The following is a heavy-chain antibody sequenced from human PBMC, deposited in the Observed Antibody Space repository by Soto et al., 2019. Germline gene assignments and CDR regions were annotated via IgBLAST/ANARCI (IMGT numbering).Heavy chain of an antibody. CDR1: GGSISSGGYY. J-gene: IGHJ5*02. Sequence: PSETLSLTCTVSGGSISSGGYYWSWIRQHPGKGLEWIGYIYYSGSTYYNPSLKSRVTISVDTSKNQFSLKLSSVTAADTAVYYCASHWGIAAAGTDEQDVWFDPWGQGTLVTVSS. V-gene: IGHV4-31*03. D-gene: IGHD6-13*01. CDR2: IYYSGST. CDR3: ASHWGIAAAGTDEQDVWFDP.